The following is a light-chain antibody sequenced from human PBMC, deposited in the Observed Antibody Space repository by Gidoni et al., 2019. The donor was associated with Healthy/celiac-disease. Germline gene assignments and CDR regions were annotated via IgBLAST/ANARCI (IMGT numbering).Light chain of an antibody. CDR2: AAS. V-gene: IGKV1-9*01. J-gene: IGKJ3*01. Sequence: DIQLTQSPSFLSASVGDRVTITCRASQGISSYLAWYQQKPGKAPKLLIYAASTLQSGVPSRFSGSGSGTEFTLTISSLQPEDFATYYCRQLNTLFGPGTKVDIK. CDR1: QGISSY. CDR3: RQLNTL.